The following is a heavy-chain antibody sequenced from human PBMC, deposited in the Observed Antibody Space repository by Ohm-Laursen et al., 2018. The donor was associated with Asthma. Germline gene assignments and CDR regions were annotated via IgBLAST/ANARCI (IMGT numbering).Heavy chain of an antibody. CDR2: ISSDGSNK. V-gene: IGHV3-30*04. D-gene: IGHD2-2*01. CDR1: GFTFRSYA. J-gene: IGHJ4*02. Sequence: SSLRLSCAASGFTFRSYAMHWVRQAPGKGLEWVAIISSDGSNKFHAESVKGRITPSRDNSKNTLYLEMNSLRAEDTAVYYCARRSKICYDTSHCFFDYWGQGTLVTVSS. CDR3: ARRSKICYDTSHCFFDY.